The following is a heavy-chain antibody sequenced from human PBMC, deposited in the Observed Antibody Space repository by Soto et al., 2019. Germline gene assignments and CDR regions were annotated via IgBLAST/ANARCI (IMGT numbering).Heavy chain of an antibody. Sequence: QVQLVESGGGVVQPGTSLRLSCAASGFSFSTYGMHWARQAPGKGLEWVAVIWHDGSIKHYAESVRGRFTIYRDNSENTLYLQMNSLRAEDSAVYYCAKDGPHWGRDLDSWGQGTLVTVSS. J-gene: IGHJ4*02. CDR2: IWHDGSIK. CDR1: GFSFSTYG. V-gene: IGHV3-33*06. D-gene: IGHD7-27*01. CDR3: AKDGPHWGRDLDS.